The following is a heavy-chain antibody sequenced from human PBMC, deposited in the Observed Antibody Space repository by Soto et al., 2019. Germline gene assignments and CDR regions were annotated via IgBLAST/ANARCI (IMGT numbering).Heavy chain of an antibody. D-gene: IGHD6-13*01. CDR2: ISYDGSNK. J-gene: IGHJ3*02. V-gene: IGHV3-30-3*01. CDR1: GFTFSSYS. Sequence: GWSLRLSCAASGFTFSSYSMHWVRQAPGKGLEWVAVISYDGSNKYYADSVKGRFTISRDNSKNTLYLQMNSLRAEDTAVYYCARVRIAETYAFDICGQATMV. CDR3: ARVRIAETYAFDI.